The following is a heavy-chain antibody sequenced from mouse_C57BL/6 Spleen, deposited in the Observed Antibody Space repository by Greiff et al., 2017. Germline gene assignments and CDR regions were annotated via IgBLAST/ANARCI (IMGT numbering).Heavy chain of an antibody. CDR2: IDPSDRYT. CDR1: GYTFTSYW. Sequence: QVQLQQPGAELVMPGASVKLSCKASGYTFTSYWMHWVKQRPGPGLEWIGEIDPSDRYTTSTHTFKGKSTLTVDKSSSTAYMQLSSLSSEDSAVYCSASSFMTTVVATCYDSMDYWGQGITVTVSS. V-gene: IGHV1-69*01. J-gene: IGHJ4*01. D-gene: IGHD1-1*01. CDR3: ASSFMTTVVATCYDSMDY.